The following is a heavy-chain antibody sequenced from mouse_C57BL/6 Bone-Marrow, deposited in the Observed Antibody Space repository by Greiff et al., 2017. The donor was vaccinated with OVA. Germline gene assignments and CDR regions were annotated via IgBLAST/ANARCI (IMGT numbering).Heavy chain of an antibody. Sequence: VQLQQPGAELVKPGASVKLSCKASGYTFTSYWMQWVKQRPGQGLEWIGEIDPSDSYTNYNQKFKGKATLTVDTSSSTAYMQLSSLTSEDSAVYYCARRRELRPYFDYWGQGTTLTVSP. CDR1: GYTFTSYW. CDR2: IDPSDSYT. CDR3: ARRRELRPYFDY. V-gene: IGHV1-50*01. D-gene: IGHD3-2*02. J-gene: IGHJ2*01.